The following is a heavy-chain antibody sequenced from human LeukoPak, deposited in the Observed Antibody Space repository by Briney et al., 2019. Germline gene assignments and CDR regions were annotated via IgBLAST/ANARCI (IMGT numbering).Heavy chain of an antibody. D-gene: IGHD3-3*01. Sequence: PSETLSLTCAVYGGSFSGYYWSWIRQPPGKGLEWIGEINHSGSTNYNPSLKSRVTISVDTSKNQFSLKLSSVTAADTAVYYCARDAANYDFWSGYYMDPYPFDYWGQGTLVTVSS. CDR1: GGSFSGYY. J-gene: IGHJ4*02. CDR3: ARDAANYDFWSGYYMDPYPFDY. V-gene: IGHV4-34*01. CDR2: INHSGST.